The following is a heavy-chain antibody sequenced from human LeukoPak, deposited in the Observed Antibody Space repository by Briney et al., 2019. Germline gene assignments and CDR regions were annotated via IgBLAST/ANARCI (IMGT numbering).Heavy chain of an antibody. CDR1: GFTVSSNY. V-gene: IGHV3-66*01. CDR3: ASSNLDAFDI. D-gene: IGHD2-8*01. J-gene: IGHJ3*02. Sequence: GGSLRLSCAASGFTVSSNYMSWVRQAPGQGLEWVSVIYSGGNTYYADSVRGRFTISRDNSENTLYLQMNSLRPEDTAVYYCASSNLDAFDIWGQGTMVTVSS. CDR2: IYSGGNT.